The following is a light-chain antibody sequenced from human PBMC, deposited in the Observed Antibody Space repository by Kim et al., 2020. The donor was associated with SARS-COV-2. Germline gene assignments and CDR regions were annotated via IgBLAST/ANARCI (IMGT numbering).Light chain of an antibody. CDR2: DVS. V-gene: IGLV2-14*03. CDR1: TSDVGGYNY. J-gene: IGLJ2*01. CDR3: SSYTSSLLA. Sequence: PGQSITISCTGITSDVGGYNYVSWYQQHPGKAPKVIIYDVSKRPSGVSNRFSASKSGNTASLTISGLQAEDEADYYCSSYTSSLLAFGGGTQLTVL.